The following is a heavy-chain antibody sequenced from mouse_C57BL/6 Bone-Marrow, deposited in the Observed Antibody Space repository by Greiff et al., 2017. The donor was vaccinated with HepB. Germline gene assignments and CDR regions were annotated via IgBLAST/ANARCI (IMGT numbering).Heavy chain of an antibody. CDR3: ARQNMAYYAMDY. CDR1: GFTFSSYG. D-gene: IGHD1-1*02. J-gene: IGHJ4*01. V-gene: IGHV5-6*01. CDR2: ISSGGSYT. Sequence: EVHLVESGGDLVKPGGSLKLSCAASGFTFSSYGMSWVRQTPDKRLEWVATISSGGSYTYYPDSVKGRFTISRDNAKNTLYLQMSSLKSEDTAMYYCARQNMAYYAMDYWGQGTSVTVSS.